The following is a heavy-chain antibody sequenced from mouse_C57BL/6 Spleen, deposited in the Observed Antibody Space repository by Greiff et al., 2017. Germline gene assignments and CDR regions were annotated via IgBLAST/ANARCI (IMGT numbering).Heavy chain of an antibody. CDR3: ARNYWYFDV. J-gene: IGHJ1*03. CDR2: ISSGSRTI. V-gene: IGHV5-17*01. Sequence: EVKLMESGGGLVKPGGSLKLSCAASGFTFSDYGMHWVRQAPEKGLEWVAYISSGSRTIYYADTVKGRFTISRDNAKNTLFLQMTSLRSEDTAMCCCARNYWYFDVWGTGTTVTVSS. CDR1: GFTFSDYG.